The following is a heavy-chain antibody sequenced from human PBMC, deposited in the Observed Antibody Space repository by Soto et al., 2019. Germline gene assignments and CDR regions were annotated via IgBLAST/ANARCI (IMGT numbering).Heavy chain of an antibody. CDR2: IIPIHGTT. CDR3: ARGWGLIS. CDR1: GGSLTSYP. D-gene: IGHD3-16*01. V-gene: IGHV1-69*01. J-gene: IGHJ4*02. Sequence: QMEQSGAEVRKPGSSVKVSCKPSGGSLTSYPMAWVRQAPGQGFEWMGGIIPIHGTTEYAQKFQGRVTITADESTNSATLELTGLTSEDTAVYYCARGWGLISWGQGTVVTVSS.